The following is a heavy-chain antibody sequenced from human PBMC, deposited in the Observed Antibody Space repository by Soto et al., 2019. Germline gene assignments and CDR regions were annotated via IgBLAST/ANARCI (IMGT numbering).Heavy chain of an antibody. J-gene: IGHJ4*02. V-gene: IGHV1-69*02. CDR2: IIPILGIA. D-gene: IGHD3-10*01. Sequence: QVQLVQSGAEVKKPGSSVKVSCKASGGTFSSYTISWVRQAPGQGLEWMGRIIPILGIANYAQKFQGRVTITEDKSTSTAYMELSSLRSEDTAVYYCASREGSGSYFDYWGQGTLVTVSS. CDR1: GGTFSSYT. CDR3: ASREGSGSYFDY.